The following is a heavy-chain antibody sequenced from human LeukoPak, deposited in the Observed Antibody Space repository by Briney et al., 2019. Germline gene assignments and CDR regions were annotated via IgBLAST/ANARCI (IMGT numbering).Heavy chain of an antibody. CDR2: ISAYNGNT. CDR1: GYTFTSYG. Sequence: ASVKVSCKASGYTFTSYGISWVRQAPGQGLEWMGLISAYNGNTNYAQKLQGRVTITTDTSTSTAYMELRSLRSEDTAVYYCARDPMQWLQQPYYFDYWGQGTLVTVSS. V-gene: IGHV1-18*01. CDR3: ARDPMQWLQQPYYFDY. J-gene: IGHJ4*02. D-gene: IGHD6-19*01.